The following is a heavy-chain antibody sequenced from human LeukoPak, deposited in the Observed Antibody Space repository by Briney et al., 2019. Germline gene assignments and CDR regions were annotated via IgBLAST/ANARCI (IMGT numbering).Heavy chain of an antibody. V-gene: IGHV3-23*01. D-gene: IGHD5-18*01. CDR2: ISGSGGST. Sequence: PGGSLRLSCAASGFTFSSYAMSWVRQAPGKGLEWVSAISGSGGSTYYADSVKGRFTISRDNSKNTLYLQMNSPRAEDTAVYYCAKDTRGYSYGSFDYWGQGTLVTVSS. CDR3: AKDTRGYSYGSFDY. CDR1: GFTFSSYA. J-gene: IGHJ4*02.